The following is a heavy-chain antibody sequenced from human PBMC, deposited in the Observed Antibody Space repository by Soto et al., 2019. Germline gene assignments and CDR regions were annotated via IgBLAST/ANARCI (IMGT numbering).Heavy chain of an antibody. Sequence: SQTLSLTCTVSGGSVTSGSYYWSLIRQPPGKGLEWIGYIYSSGSTIYNPSLKSRLTMSVDTSKKQFSLRLTSATAADTAVYYCATLDPRRYFDYWGQGSLVTVSS. D-gene: IGHD3-3*02. J-gene: IGHJ4*02. V-gene: IGHV4-61*01. CDR1: GGSVTSGSYY. CDR2: IYSSGST. CDR3: ATLDPRRYFDY.